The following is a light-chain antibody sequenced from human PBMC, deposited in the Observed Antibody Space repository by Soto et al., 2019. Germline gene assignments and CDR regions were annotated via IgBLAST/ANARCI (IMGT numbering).Light chain of an antibody. Sequence: EIVLTQSRGTLALSPGERVTFSCRASQSVSRNLAWYQQKPGQAPRILMYDASTRATGISARFSGSGSGTEFTLTISSLQSEDFAVYYCQQYHNWPITFGQGTRLEIK. CDR1: QSVSRN. CDR2: DAS. J-gene: IGKJ5*01. CDR3: QQYHNWPIT. V-gene: IGKV3-15*01.